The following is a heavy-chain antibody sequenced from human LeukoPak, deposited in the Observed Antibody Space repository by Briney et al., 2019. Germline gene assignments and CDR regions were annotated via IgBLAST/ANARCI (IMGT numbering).Heavy chain of an antibody. J-gene: IGHJ5*02. V-gene: IGHV4-34*01. CDR1: GGSFSGYY. D-gene: IGHD3-10*01. CDR3: ARHLKRNYYGSGSYYNNWFDP. CDR2: INHSGST. Sequence: SETLSLTCAVYGGSFSGYYWSWIRQPPGKGLEWIGEINHSGSTNYNPSLKSRVNISVDTSKNQFSLKLSSVTAADTAVYYCARHLKRNYYGSGSYYNNWFDPWGQGTLVTVSS.